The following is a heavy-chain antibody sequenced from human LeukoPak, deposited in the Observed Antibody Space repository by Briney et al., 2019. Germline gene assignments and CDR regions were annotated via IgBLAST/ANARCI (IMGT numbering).Heavy chain of an antibody. D-gene: IGHD5-24*01. J-gene: IGHJ4*02. CDR2: INPSGGST. Sequence: ASVKVSCKASGYTFTSYYMHWVRQAPGQGLEWMGIINPSGGSTSYAQKFQGRVTMTRDTSMSTVYMELSSLRSEDTAVYYCARRREMATIMGAFDYWGQGTLVTVSS. CDR3: ARRREMATIMGAFDY. CDR1: GYTFTSYY. V-gene: IGHV1-46*01.